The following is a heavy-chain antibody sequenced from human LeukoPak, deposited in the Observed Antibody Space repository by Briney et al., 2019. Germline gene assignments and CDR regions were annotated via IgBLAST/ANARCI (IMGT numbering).Heavy chain of an antibody. J-gene: IGHJ6*02. CDR1: GYTFTSYA. CDR3: ARIGYDYGSGSYYPPGAPDYGMDV. Sequence: ASVKVSCKASGYTFTSYAMHWVRQAPGQRREWMGWINAGNGNTKYSQKFKGRVTITRDTSASTAYMELSSLRSEDTAVYYCARIGYDYGSGSYYPPGAPDYGMDVWGQGTTVTVSS. V-gene: IGHV1-3*01. CDR2: INAGNGNT. D-gene: IGHD3-10*01.